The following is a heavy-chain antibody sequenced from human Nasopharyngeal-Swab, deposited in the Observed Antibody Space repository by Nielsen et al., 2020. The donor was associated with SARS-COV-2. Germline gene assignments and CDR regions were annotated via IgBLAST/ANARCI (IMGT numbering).Heavy chain of an antibody. V-gene: IGHV3-48*03. J-gene: IGHJ4*02. CDR2: ISISCSTI. CDR3: AKDKPGITIFGVVIGPFDY. D-gene: IGHD3-3*01. CDR1: GFTFSSYE. Sequence: GESLKISCAASGFTFSSYEMNLVRQAPGKGLEWVSYISISCSTIYYADSVKGRFNISRDNAKNSLYLQMNSLRAEDTAVYYCAKDKPGITIFGVVIGPFDYWGQGTLVTVSS.